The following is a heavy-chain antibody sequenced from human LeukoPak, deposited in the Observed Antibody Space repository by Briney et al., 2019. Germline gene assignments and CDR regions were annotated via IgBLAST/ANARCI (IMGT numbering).Heavy chain of an antibody. CDR2: IYTSGST. J-gene: IGHJ4*02. CDR1: GGSISSYY. Sequence: SETLSLTCTVSGGSISSYYWSWIRQPAGKGLEWIGRIYTSGSTNYNPSLKSRVTMSVDTSKNQFSLKLSSVTAADTAVYYCARAIPYGSGSSQPFDYWGQGTLVTVSS. CDR3: ARAIPYGSGSSQPFDY. D-gene: IGHD3-10*01. V-gene: IGHV4-4*07.